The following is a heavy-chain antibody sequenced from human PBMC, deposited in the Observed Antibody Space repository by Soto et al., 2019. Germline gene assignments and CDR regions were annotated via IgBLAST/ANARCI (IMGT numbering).Heavy chain of an antibody. CDR2: ISGSGYST. CDR1: GFTFSNYA. V-gene: IGHV3-23*01. D-gene: IGHD4-17*01. Sequence: PGGSLRLSCAASGFTFSNYAMIWVRQAPGKGPEWVSGISGSGYSTHYADSVEGRFNISRDNFKNTLYLEMNNLRAEDTALYYCAKGQTGCYGDYVGWFDPWGQGTLVTVSS. J-gene: IGHJ5*02. CDR3: AKGQTGCYGDYVGWFDP.